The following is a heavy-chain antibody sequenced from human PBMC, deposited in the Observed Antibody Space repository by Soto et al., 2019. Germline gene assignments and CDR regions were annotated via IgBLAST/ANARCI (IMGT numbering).Heavy chain of an antibody. CDR2: LYYIGST. J-gene: IGHJ3*01. V-gene: IGHV4-59*02. CDR3: ARDPEGYCNGPQCYTERGAFDV. Sequence: SETLSLTCTVSGASVSSNYWSWIRQPPGRGLEWIGYLYYIGSTDYNPSLKSRVNISIDTSKNQVSLTLTSVTAADTAVYYCARDPEGYCNGPQCYTERGAFDVWGQGTMVTVS. CDR1: GASVSSNY. D-gene: IGHD2-15*01.